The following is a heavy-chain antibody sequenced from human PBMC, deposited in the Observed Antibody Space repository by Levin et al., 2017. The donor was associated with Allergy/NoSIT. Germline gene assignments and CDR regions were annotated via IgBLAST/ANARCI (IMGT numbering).Heavy chain of an antibody. CDR2: ISSRTSYI. J-gene: IGHJ4*02. V-gene: IGHV3-21*01. CDR1: GFAFNRFG. CDR3: ARDLDSGYSYFDY. D-gene: IGHD5-12*01. Sequence: SCAASGFAFNRFGMNWVRQAPGKGLEWVSSISSRTSYIYYADSVKGRFTISRDSAKNSLYLQMNSLRAEDTAVYYCARDLDSGYSYFDYWGQGTLVTVSS.